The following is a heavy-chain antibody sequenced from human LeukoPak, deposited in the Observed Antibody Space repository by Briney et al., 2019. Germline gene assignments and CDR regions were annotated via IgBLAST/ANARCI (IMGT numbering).Heavy chain of an antibody. CDR2: TYYRSKWYN. D-gene: IGHD6-13*01. Sequence: SQTLSLTCAISGDSVSSNSAAWNWIRQSPSRGLEGLGSTYYRSKWYNDYAVSVKSRLTINPDTSKNQFSLQLNSVTPEDTAVYYCARVNSLAQQLANWGQGTLVTVSS. CDR3: ARVNSLAQQLAN. V-gene: IGHV6-1*01. CDR1: GDSVSSNSAA. J-gene: IGHJ4*02.